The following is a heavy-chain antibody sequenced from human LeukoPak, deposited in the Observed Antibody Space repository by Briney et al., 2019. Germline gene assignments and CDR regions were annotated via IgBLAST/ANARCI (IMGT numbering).Heavy chain of an antibody. V-gene: IGHV1-69*13. CDR2: IIPIFGTA. J-gene: IGHJ4*02. CDR1: GYTFTGYY. D-gene: IGHD3-16*02. Sequence: SVKVSCKASGYTFTGYYMHWVRQAPGQGLEWMGGIIPIFGTANYAQKFQGRVTITADESTSTAYMELSSLRSEDTAVYYCARASYVWGSYRYVPNNQGYYFDYWGQGTLVTVSS. CDR3: ARASYVWGSYRYVPNNQGYYFDY.